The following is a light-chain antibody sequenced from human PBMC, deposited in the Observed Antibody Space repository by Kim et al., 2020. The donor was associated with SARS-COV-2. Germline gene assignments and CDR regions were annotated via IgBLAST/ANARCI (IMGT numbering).Light chain of an antibody. J-gene: IGLJ3*02. CDR1: SLRSSY. V-gene: IGLV3-19*01. Sequence: ALGQTVRFTCQGDSLRSSYANWYQQKPGQAPVLVIYGKNNRPSGIPVRFSGSSSGSTASLTITGAQAEDEAVYYCNSRDSSANHVMFGGGTQLTVL. CDR2: GKN. CDR3: NSRDSSANHVM.